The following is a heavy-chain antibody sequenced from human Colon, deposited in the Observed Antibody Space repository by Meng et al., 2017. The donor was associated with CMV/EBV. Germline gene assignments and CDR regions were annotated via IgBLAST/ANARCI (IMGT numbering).Heavy chain of an antibody. Sequence: SETLSLTCSVSGGSISSGGYYWSWIRQPPGKGLEWIGFIYYGGRTIYNPSLKSRVTMSVDTSENQFSLKLTSVTAADAAVYFCAKVGLGASTEIYYFDYWGQGALVTVSS. CDR3: AKVGLGASTEIYYFDY. CDR1: GGSISSGGYY. V-gene: IGHV4-61*08. D-gene: IGHD1-26*01. CDR2: IYYGGRT. J-gene: IGHJ4*02.